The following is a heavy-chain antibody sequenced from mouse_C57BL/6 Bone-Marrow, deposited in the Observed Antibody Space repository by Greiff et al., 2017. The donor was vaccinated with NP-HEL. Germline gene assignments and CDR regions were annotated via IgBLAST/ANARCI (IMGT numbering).Heavy chain of an antibody. CDR1: GFSLTSYG. CDR2: IWSGGST. CDR3: ARNSDYDGAWFAY. V-gene: IGHV2-2*01. J-gene: IGHJ3*01. Sequence: VKLMESGPGLVQPSQSLSITCTVSGFSLTSYGVHWVRQSPGKGLEWLGVIWSGGSTDYNAAFISRLSISKDNSKSQVFFKMNSLQADDTAIYYCARNSDYDGAWFAYWGQGTLVTVSA. D-gene: IGHD2-4*01.